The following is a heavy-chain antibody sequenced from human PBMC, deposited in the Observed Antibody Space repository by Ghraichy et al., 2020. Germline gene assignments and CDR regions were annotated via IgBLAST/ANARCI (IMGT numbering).Heavy chain of an antibody. J-gene: IGHJ3*02. V-gene: IGHV3-23*01. CDR3: AKDVYYYDSFPGAFDI. CDR2: ISGSGGST. D-gene: IGHD3-22*01. CDR1: GFTFSSYA. Sequence: GGSLRLSCAASGFTFSSYAMSWVRQAPGKGLEWVSAISGSGGSTYYADSVKGRFTISRDNSKNTLYLQMNSLRAEDTAVYYCAKDVYYYDSFPGAFDIWGQGTIVTVSS.